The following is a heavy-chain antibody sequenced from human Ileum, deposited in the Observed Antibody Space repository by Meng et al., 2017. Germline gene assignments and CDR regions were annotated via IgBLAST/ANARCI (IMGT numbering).Heavy chain of an antibody. D-gene: IGHD3/OR15-3a*01. Sequence: QVQLQESGPGLVKPSQTPSLTCTVSGGSISSGGYYWGWIRQHPGKGLEWIGYIFYSGSTYYNSSLKSRINISVDTSKNQFSLKVSSVTAADTAVYYCARVRRGLGLRFDPWGQGTLVTVSS. J-gene: IGHJ5*02. CDR3: ARVRRGLGLRFDP. CDR1: GGSISSGGYY. CDR2: IFYSGST. V-gene: IGHV4-31*03.